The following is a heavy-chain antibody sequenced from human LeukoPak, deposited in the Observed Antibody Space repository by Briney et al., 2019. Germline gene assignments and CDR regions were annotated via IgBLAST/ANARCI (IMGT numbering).Heavy chain of an antibody. V-gene: IGHV3-33*01. J-gene: IGHJ6*02. CDR2: IWYDGSNK. CDR1: GFTFSSYG. CDR3: ARDGSPNYYYYYGMDV. Sequence: GRSLRLSCAASGFTFSSYGMHWVRQAPGKGLEWVAVIWYDGSNKYYADSVKGRFTISRDNSKNTLYLQMNSLRAEDTAVYYCARDGSPNYYYYYGMDVWGQGTTVTVSS.